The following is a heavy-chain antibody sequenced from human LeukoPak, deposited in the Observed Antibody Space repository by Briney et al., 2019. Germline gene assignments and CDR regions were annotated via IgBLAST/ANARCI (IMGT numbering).Heavy chain of an antibody. V-gene: IGHV1-8*01. CDR1: GYTFTTYD. CDR3: ARANYYGSGKKDLDY. D-gene: IGHD3-10*01. CDR2: MNPNSGNT. Sequence: VASVKVSCKASGYTFTTYDINWVRQATGQGLEWMGWMNPNSGNTGYAQKFQGRDTMTRNTSMSTAYMELSSLRSEDTAVYYCARANYYGSGKKDLDYWGQGTLVTVSS. J-gene: IGHJ4*02.